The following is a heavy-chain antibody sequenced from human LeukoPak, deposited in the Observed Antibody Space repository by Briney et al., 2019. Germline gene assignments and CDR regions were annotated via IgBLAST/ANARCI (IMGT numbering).Heavy chain of an antibody. Sequence: ASVKVSCKASGYTFTSYGISWVRQAPGQGPVWMGWISTYNGNTKYAEKFQGRVTMTTDTPTSTAYMELRSLRSDDTAVYYCARDEDYGIFVNVDYWGQGTLVTVSS. J-gene: IGHJ4*02. CDR2: ISTYNGNT. CDR3: ARDEDYGIFVNVDY. D-gene: IGHD4-17*01. CDR1: GYTFTSYG. V-gene: IGHV1-18*01.